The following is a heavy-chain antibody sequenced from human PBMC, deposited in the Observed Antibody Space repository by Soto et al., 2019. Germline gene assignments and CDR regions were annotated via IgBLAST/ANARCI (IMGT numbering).Heavy chain of an antibody. D-gene: IGHD6-6*01. V-gene: IGHV3-64*01. CDR3: ARRARPDFYYMDA. J-gene: IGHJ6*03. Sequence: GGSLSLSCAASGFTLSGYAMDWVRQAPGKGLECVSGISSNGVGTYYANSVQGRFTISRDNSKNTVYLQMGSLRPEDMAVYYCARRARPDFYYMDAWGKGTTVTVSS. CDR1: GFTLSGYA. CDR2: ISSNGVGT.